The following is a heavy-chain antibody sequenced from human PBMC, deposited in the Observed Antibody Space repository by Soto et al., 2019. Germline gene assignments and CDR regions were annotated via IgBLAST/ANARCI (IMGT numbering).Heavy chain of an antibody. J-gene: IGHJ4*02. CDR3: AKVEDVGLEAFDY. V-gene: IGHV3-9*01. Sequence: EVQLVESGGGLVQPGRSLRLSCAVSGFNIDDYAMHWVRQAPGKGLEWVSGINWNGGRILYADSVNGRFTISRDIANNSLYLQMNSLRPEDTAFYYCAKVEDVGLEAFDYWGQGTLVTVSS. CDR1: GFNIDDYA. CDR2: INWNGGRI. D-gene: IGHD4-17*01.